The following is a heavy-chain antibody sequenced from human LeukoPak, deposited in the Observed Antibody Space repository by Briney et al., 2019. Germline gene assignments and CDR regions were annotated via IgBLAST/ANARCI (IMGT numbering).Heavy chain of an antibody. CDR1: GGSINNYY. CDR3: ARAHAGLYEGFDI. V-gene: IGHV4-59*01. Sequence: SETLSLTCTVSGGSINNYYWSWIRRPPGKGLEWIGHIYYSGSTKYNPSLESRVTISIDTSKNQFSLKLSSVTAGDTAVYYCARAHAGLYEGFDIWGQGTLVTVSS. J-gene: IGHJ3*02. D-gene: IGHD4/OR15-4a*01. CDR2: IYYSGST.